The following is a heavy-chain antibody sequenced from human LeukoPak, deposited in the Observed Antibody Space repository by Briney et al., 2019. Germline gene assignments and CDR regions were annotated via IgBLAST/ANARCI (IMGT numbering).Heavy chain of an antibody. CDR3: AKVGSGYDKALDY. CDR2: ISGSGGST. V-gene: IGHV3-23*01. D-gene: IGHD5-12*01. CDR1: GFTFSSYA. Sequence: GGSLRLSCAASGFTFSSYAMSGVRQAPGKGLEWVSAISGSGGSTYYADSVKGRFTISRDNSKNTLYLQMNSLRAEDTAVYYCAKVGSGYDKALDYWGQGTLVTVSS. J-gene: IGHJ4*02.